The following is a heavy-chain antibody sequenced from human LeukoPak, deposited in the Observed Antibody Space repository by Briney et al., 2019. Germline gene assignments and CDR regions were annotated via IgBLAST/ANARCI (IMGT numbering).Heavy chain of an antibody. V-gene: IGHV4-4*02. CDR1: GGSISSSNW. J-gene: IGHJ3*01. CDR3: ARSAIDYYDSRIGAFDV. Sequence: PSETLSLTCSVSGGSISSSNWWSWVRQPPGKGLEWIGEIYHSGSTNYNPSLKSRVTISVDKSKNQFSLKLSSVTAADTAVYYCARSAIDYYDSRIGAFDVWGQGTMVTVSS. D-gene: IGHD3-22*01. CDR2: IYHSGST.